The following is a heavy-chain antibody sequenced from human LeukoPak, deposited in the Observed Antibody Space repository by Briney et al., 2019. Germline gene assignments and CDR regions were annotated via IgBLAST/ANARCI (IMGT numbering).Heavy chain of an antibody. V-gene: IGHV3-74*01. D-gene: IGHD1-26*01. CDR3: ARRYSGSYYDFDY. CDR2: INSDGSST. CDR1: GFTFSSYW. J-gene: IGHJ4*02. Sequence: PGGSLRLSCAASGFTFSSYWMHWVRQALGKGLVWVSRINSDGSSTSYADSVKGRFTISRDNAKNTLYLQMNSLRAEDAAVYYCARRYSGSYYDFDYWGQGTLVTVSS.